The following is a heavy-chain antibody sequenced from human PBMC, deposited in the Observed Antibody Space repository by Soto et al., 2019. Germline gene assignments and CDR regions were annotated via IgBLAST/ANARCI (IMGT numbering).Heavy chain of an antibody. Sequence: GGSLRLSCAASGFTFSSYEMNWVRQAPGKGLEWVSYISSSSSTIYYADSVKGRFTISRDNAKNSLYLQMNSLRDEDTAVYYCARGEGFDGYYGMDVWGQGTTVTVSS. V-gene: IGHV3-48*02. CDR1: GFTFSSYE. CDR3: ARGEGFDGYYGMDV. CDR2: ISSSSSTI. J-gene: IGHJ6*02.